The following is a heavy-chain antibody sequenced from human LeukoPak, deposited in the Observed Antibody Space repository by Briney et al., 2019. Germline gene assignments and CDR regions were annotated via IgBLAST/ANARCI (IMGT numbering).Heavy chain of an antibody. Sequence: GASVKVSCKASGYTFTSYYMHWVRQAPGQGLEWMGIINPSGGSTSYAQKFQGRVTMTRDTSTSTVYMELSSLRSEDTAVYYCARDFGVAAAGRAIDAFDIWGQGTMVTVSS. CDR1: GYTFTSYY. D-gene: IGHD6-13*01. CDR3: ARDFGVAAAGRAIDAFDI. J-gene: IGHJ3*02. CDR2: INPSGGST. V-gene: IGHV1-46*01.